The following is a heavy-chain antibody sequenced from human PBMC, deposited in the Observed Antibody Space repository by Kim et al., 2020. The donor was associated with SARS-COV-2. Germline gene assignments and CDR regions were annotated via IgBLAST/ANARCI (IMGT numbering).Heavy chain of an antibody. Sequence: SETLSLTCTVSGGSISSGSYYWSWIRQPAGKGLEWIGRIYTSGSTNYNPSLKSRVTISVDTSKNQFSLKLSSVTAADTAVYYCARDPGGSVYNWFDPWGQGTLVTVSS. CDR3: ARDPGGSVYNWFDP. CDR1: GGSISSGSYY. D-gene: IGHD3-16*01. J-gene: IGHJ5*02. V-gene: IGHV4-61*02. CDR2: IYTSGST.